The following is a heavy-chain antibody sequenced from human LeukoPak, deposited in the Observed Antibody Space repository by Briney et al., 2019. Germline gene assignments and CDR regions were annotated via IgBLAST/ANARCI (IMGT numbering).Heavy chain of an antibody. J-gene: IGHJ4*02. CDR2: ISWDGDTT. CDR1: GFTFDDYI. V-gene: IGHV3-43*01. D-gene: IGHD6-19*01. Sequence: GGSLRLSCAASGFTFDDYIMHWVRQAPGKGLEWVSLISWDGDTTYYADSVKGRFTISRDNSKNTLYLQMNSLRAEDTAVYYCAKDLGPSSGWPYYFDYWGQGTLVTVSS. CDR3: AKDLGPSSGWPYYFDY.